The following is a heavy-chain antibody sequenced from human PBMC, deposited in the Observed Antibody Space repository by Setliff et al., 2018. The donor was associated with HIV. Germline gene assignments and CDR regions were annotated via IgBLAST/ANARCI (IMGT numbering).Heavy chain of an antibody. D-gene: IGHD2-2*01. J-gene: IGHJ4*01. V-gene: IGHV4-4*08. CDR2: IYTSGST. CDR3: ARGLSSQTYWGTRPLGLDY. Sequence: PSETLSLTCTVSGGSISSYSWSWIRQPPGKGLEWIGYIYTSGSTNYSPSLKSRITISLDTSKRQFSLTMTSVTAADTAVYYCARGLSSQTYWGTRPLGLDYWGQGSLVTVSS. CDR1: GGSISSYS.